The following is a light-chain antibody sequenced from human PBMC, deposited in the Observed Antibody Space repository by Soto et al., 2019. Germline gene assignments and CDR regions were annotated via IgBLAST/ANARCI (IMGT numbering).Light chain of an antibody. J-gene: IGKJ1*01. CDR3: QQYGSSPWT. V-gene: IGKV3-20*01. Sequence: ETVLTQSPGTLSLSPGERATLSCRASQTIRSNYLAWYRQTPGQAPRLLIYGASNRATGIADRFSGSGSGTDFTLIISSLEPEDFALYYCQQYGSSPWTFAQGTKVEIK. CDR1: QTIRSNY. CDR2: GAS.